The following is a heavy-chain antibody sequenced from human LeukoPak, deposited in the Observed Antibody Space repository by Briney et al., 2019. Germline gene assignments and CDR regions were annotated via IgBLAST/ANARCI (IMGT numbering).Heavy chain of an antibody. CDR2: ISGSGGST. V-gene: IGHV3-23*01. Sequence: GGSLRLSCAAAGFIFSSYAMSWVRQAPGKGLEWVSSISGSGGSTYYADSVKGRFTISRDNSKNTLYLQMDSLRAEDTAVYYCARDPGRFLEWLLKEGDAFDIWGQGTMVTVSS. CDR1: GFIFSSYA. D-gene: IGHD3-3*01. CDR3: ARDPGRFLEWLLKEGDAFDI. J-gene: IGHJ3*02.